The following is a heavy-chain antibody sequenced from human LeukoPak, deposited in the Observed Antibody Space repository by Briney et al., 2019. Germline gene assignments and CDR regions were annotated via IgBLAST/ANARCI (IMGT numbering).Heavy chain of an antibody. CDR3: ARDLNIDFRSEAFDASDI. V-gene: IGHV1-18*01. J-gene: IGHJ3*02. CDR1: GYTFTSYG. CDR2: ISAYNGNT. Sequence: ASVKVSCKASGYTFTSYGISWVRQAPGQGLEWMGWISAYNGNTNYAQKLQGRVTMTTDTSTSTAYMELRSLRSEDTAVYYCARDLNIDFRSEAFDASDIWGQGTMVTVSS.